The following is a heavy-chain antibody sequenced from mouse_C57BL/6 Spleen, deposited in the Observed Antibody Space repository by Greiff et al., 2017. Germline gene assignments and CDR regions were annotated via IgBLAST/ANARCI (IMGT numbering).Heavy chain of an antibody. D-gene: IGHD3-1*01. CDR3: TRARSWFAY. CDR2: IDPETGGT. Sequence: QVQLKESGAELVRPGASVTLSCKASGYTFTDYEMHWVKQTPVHGLEWIGAIDPETGGTAYNQKFKGKAILTADKSSSTAYMELRSLTSEDSAVYYCTRARSWFAYWGQGTLVTVSA. J-gene: IGHJ3*01. CDR1: GYTFTDYE. V-gene: IGHV1-15*01.